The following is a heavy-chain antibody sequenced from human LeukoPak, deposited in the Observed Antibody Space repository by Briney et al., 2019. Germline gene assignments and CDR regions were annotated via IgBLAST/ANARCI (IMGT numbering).Heavy chain of an antibody. J-gene: IGHJ5*02. CDR3: ARDNYDNTAIGDWFDP. Sequence: PSETLSLTCSVSGGSISSYYWSWIRQPAGKGLEWIGRIYTTGSTNYNPSLKSRVTMSIDTSKNQLSLKLSSVTAADTAVYYCARDNYDNTAIGDWFDPWGQGTLVTVSS. CDR2: IYTTGST. V-gene: IGHV4-4*07. D-gene: IGHD3-22*01. CDR1: GGSISSYY.